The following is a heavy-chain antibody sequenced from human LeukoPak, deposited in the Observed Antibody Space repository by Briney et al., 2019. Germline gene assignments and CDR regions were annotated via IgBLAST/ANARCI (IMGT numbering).Heavy chain of an antibody. V-gene: IGHV3-43D*03. J-gene: IGHJ4*02. CDR3: AKDMSHSSSSGYGPVDY. D-gene: IGHD6-6*01. Sequence: GGSLRLSCAASGFTFDDYAMHWVRQAPGKGLEWVSLISWDGGSTYYADSVKGRFTISRGNSKNSLYLQMNSLRAEDTALYYCAKDMSHSSSSGYGPVDYWGQGTLVTVSS. CDR2: ISWDGGST. CDR1: GFTFDDYA.